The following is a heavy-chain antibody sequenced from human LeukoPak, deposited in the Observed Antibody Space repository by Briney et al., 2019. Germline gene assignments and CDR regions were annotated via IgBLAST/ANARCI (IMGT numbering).Heavy chain of an antibody. V-gene: IGHV3-30-3*01. CDR3: ATSGTKWSLDY. D-gene: IGHD2-15*01. CDR2: ISYDGSNK. Sequence: GGSLGLSCAASEFTFSSYAMHWVRQAPGKGLEWVAVISYDGSNKYYADSVKGRFTISRDNSKNTLYLQMNSLRAEDTAVYYCATSGTKWSLDYWGQGTLVTVSS. J-gene: IGHJ4*02. CDR1: EFTFSSYA.